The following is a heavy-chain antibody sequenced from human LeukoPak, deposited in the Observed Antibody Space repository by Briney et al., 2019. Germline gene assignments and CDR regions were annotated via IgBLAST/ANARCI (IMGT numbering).Heavy chain of an antibody. CDR1: GGSFSGYY. CDR3: ASYVDTAMVLVY. Sequence: PSETLSLTCAVYGGSFSGYYWSWIRQPPGKGLEWIGEINHSGSTNYNPSLKSRVTISVDTSKNQFSLKLSSVTAADTAVYYCASYVDTAMVLVYWGQGTLVTVSS. CDR2: INHSGST. J-gene: IGHJ4*02. V-gene: IGHV4-34*01. D-gene: IGHD5-18*01.